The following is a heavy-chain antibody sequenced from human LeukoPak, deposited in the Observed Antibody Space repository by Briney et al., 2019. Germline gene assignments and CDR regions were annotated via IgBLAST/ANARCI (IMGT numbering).Heavy chain of an antibody. CDR1: GDSVSSNSAA. CDR3: AGGGYSYGYYYFDY. CDR2: AYIRSKWYN. J-gene: IGHJ4*02. D-gene: IGHD5-18*01. V-gene: IGHV6-1*01. Sequence: SQTLSLTCAISGDSVSSNSAAWNWIRQSPSRGLEWLGRAYIRSKWYNDYAVSVKSRITINPDTSKNQFSLQLNSVTPEDTAVYYCAGGGYSYGYYYFDYWGQGTLVTVSP.